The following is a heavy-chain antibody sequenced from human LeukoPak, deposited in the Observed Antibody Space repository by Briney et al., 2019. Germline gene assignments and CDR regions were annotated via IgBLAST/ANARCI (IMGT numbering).Heavy chain of an antibody. J-gene: IGHJ4*02. D-gene: IGHD3-22*01. V-gene: IGHV3-23*01. CDR3: AKKGYYDGSGYYMYYFDH. CDR1: GFTFSIYA. CDR2: ISGSGGTA. Sequence: GGSLRLSCAASGFTFSIYAMSWVRQAPGKGLEWDSAISGSGGTAYYADSVKGRFTISRDNSKNTLYLQMNSLRAEDTAVYYCAKKGYYDGSGYYMYYFDHWGQGTLVTVSS.